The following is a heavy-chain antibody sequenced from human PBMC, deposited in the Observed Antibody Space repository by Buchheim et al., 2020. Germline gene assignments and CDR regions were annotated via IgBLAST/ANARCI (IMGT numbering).Heavy chain of an antibody. Sequence: EVQLVESGGGLVKPGGSLRLSCAASGFTFSSYSMNWVRQAPGKGLEWVSSISSSSYIYYADSVKGRFTISRDNAKDSLYLQMNSLRAEDTAVYYCARDSGGNMITFGGVIDPWGQGTL. CDR1: GFTFSSYS. CDR3: ARDSGGNMITFGGVIDP. V-gene: IGHV3-21*01. D-gene: IGHD3-16*01. CDR2: ISSSSYI. J-gene: IGHJ5*02.